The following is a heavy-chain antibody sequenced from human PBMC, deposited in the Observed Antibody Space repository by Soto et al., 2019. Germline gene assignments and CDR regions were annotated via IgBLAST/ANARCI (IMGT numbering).Heavy chain of an antibody. D-gene: IGHD5-18*01. CDR3: TRRRDWTAMDPLDY. CDR1: GFTFSDSA. J-gene: IGHJ4*02. V-gene: IGHV3-73*02. Sequence: EVQLVESGGGLVQPRGSLKLSCAASGFTFSDSAMHWVRQASGKGLEWVGRIRSKVNTYATAYAASVKGRFTISRDYSMNTAYLQMNSLKTEDTAVYYCTRRRDWTAMDPLDYWGQGTLVTVSS. CDR2: IRSKVNTYAT.